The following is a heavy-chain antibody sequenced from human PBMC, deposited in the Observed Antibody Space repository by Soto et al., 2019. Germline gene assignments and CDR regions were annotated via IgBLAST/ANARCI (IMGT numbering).Heavy chain of an antibody. D-gene: IGHD1-26*01. CDR1: GYSFTSYW. CDR3: ARSIVGATTGLFYFDY. V-gene: IGHV5-51*01. Sequence: GESLKISCKGSGYSFTSYWIGWVRPMPGKGLEWMGIIYPGDSDTRYSPSFQGQVTISADKSISTAYLQWSSLKASDTAMYYCARSIVGATTGLFYFDYWGQGTLVTVSS. J-gene: IGHJ4*02. CDR2: IYPGDSDT.